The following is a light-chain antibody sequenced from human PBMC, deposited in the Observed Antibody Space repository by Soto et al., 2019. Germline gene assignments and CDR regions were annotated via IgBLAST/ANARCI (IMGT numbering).Light chain of an antibody. CDR2: RDN. V-gene: IGLV3-9*01. J-gene: IGLJ3*02. CDR3: QVWDSSTAV. CDR1: NIASKN. Sequence: SYELTQPLSVSVALGQTARITCGGNNIASKNVHWYQQKPGQAPVLVIYRDNNRPSGIPERFSGSNSGNTATLTISRAPAGDEADYYCQVWDSSTAVFGGGTKLTVL.